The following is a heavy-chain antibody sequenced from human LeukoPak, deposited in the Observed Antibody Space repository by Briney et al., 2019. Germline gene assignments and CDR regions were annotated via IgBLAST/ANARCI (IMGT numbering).Heavy chain of an antibody. V-gene: IGHV3-30*02. D-gene: IGHD5-18*01. CDR1: GFTFSTYN. CDR2: MLSDESNK. CDR3: ARDSGYSYGHGLDY. Sequence: GGSLRLSCAASGFTFSTYNMHWVRQAPGKGLEWVALMLSDESNKYHADSVKGRFTISRDNSKNALFLQMNSLRDEDTAVYYCARDSGYSYGHGLDYWGQGTLVTVSS. J-gene: IGHJ4*02.